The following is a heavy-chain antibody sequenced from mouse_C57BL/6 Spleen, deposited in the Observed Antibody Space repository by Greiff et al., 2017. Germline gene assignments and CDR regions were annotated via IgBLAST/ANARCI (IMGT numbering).Heavy chain of an antibody. Sequence: EVQLQESGPGLVKPSQSLSLTCSVTGYSITSGYYWNWIRQFPGNKLEWMGYISYDGSNNYNPSLKNRISITRDTSKNQFFLKLNSVTTEDTATYYCARAGLRLDYWGQGTTLTVAS. D-gene: IGHD2-4*01. CDR3: ARAGLRLDY. CDR1: GYSITSGYY. V-gene: IGHV3-6*01. CDR2: ISYDGSN. J-gene: IGHJ2*01.